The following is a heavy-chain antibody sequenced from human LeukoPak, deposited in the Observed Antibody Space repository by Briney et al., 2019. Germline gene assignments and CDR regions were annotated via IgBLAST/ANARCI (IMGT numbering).Heavy chain of an antibody. J-gene: IGHJ6*02. Sequence: SSETLSLTCTVSGGSISDYYWSWIRQPPGKGLEWIGYIYDSGSTNFNPSLKSRVTISGDTSKNQFSLKLSSVTAADTAVYYCARRSAGYGSGSYYYGMDGWGQGTTVTVSS. V-gene: IGHV4-59*08. CDR2: IYDSGST. CDR3: ARRSAGYGSGSYYYGMDG. CDR1: GGSISDYY. D-gene: IGHD3-10*01.